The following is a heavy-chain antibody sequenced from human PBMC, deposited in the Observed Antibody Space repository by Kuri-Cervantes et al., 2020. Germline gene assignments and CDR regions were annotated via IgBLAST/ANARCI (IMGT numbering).Heavy chain of an antibody. CDR2: IWYDGSNK. CDR1: GFTFSSYG. V-gene: IGHV3-33*08. D-gene: IGHD6-19*01. J-gene: IGHJ6*02. CDR3: ARDLVAGTSGYYYYGMDV. Sequence: GESLKISCAASGFTFSSYGMHWVRQAPGKGLEWVAVIWYDGSNKYYADSVKGRFTTSRDNSKNTLYLQMNSLRAEDTAVYYCARDLVAGTSGYYYYGMDVWGQGTTVTVSS.